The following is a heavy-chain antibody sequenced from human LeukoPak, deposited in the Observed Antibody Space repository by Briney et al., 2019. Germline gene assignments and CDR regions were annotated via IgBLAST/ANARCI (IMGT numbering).Heavy chain of an antibody. CDR2: ISSSSSYI. D-gene: IGHD6-19*01. CDR3: AKGASGWYSYFDY. CDR1: GFTFSSYS. Sequence: AGGSLRLSCAASGFTFSSYSMNWVRQVPGKGLEWVSSISSSSSYIYYADSVKGRFTISRDNAKNSLYLQMNSLRAEDTALYYCAKGASGWYSYFDYWGQGTLVTVSS. V-gene: IGHV3-21*04. J-gene: IGHJ4*02.